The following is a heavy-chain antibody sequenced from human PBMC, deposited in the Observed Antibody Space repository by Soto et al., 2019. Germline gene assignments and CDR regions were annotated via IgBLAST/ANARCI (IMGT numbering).Heavy chain of an antibody. CDR2: INHDGSST. CDR3: AREEEELGMRYFDF. J-gene: IGHJ2*01. Sequence: EVQLVESGGGLGQPGGSLRLSCAPSGFAFSSFWMHRVRQAPGKGPVWVARINHDGSSTPYADSVKGRFTISRDKAKNTLYLQMNSLRAEDSAVYYCAREEEELGMRYFDFWGRGTLVTGSS. V-gene: IGHV3-74*01. CDR1: GFAFSSFW. D-gene: IGHD7-27*01.